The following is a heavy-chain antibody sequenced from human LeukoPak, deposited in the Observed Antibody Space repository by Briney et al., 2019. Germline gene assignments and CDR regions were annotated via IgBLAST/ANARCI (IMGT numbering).Heavy chain of an antibody. CDR3: ARALYDSSGYWVYYYYMGV. CDR2: IISSSSTI. V-gene: IGHV3-48*04. D-gene: IGHD3-22*01. J-gene: IGHJ6*03. Sequence: GGSLRLSCAASGFTSCSYSMNWVRRAPGKGLEWVSYIISSSSTIYYADSVKGRFTISRDNAKNSLYLQMNSLRAEDTAVYYCARALYDSSGYWVYYYYMGVWGKGTTVTVSS. CDR1: GFTSCSYS.